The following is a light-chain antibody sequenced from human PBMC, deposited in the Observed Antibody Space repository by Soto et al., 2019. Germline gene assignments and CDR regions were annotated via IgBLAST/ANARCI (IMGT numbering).Light chain of an antibody. Sequence: EVVLTQSPATLSLSPGERATLSRRASENVRTFVDWYQQKPGQAPRLLIYGASNRATGIPARFSGSGSGIDFTLTISNLEPEDFAVYYCQQHSHWPPWTFGQGTRVEIQ. V-gene: IGKV3-11*01. CDR1: ENVRTF. J-gene: IGKJ1*01. CDR3: QQHSHWPPWT. CDR2: GAS.